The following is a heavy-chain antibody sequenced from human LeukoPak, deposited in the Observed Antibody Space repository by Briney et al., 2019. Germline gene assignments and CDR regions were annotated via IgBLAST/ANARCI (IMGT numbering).Heavy chain of an antibody. V-gene: IGHV7-4-1*02. Sequence: GSSVKVSCKASGYTFTSYAMNWVRQAPGQGLEWMGWINTNTGSPTYAQGFTGRFVFSLDTSVSTAYLQISSLKAEDTAVYYCARTLSIGGSGWSSGYYYYYMDVWGKGTTVTVSS. CDR2: INTNTGSP. CDR3: ARTLSIGGSGWSSGYYYYYMDV. CDR1: GYTFTSYA. D-gene: IGHD6-19*01. J-gene: IGHJ6*03.